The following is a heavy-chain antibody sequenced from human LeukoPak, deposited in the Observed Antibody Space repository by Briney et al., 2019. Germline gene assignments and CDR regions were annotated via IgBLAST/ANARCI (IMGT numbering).Heavy chain of an antibody. CDR1: GFTFSSYW. J-gene: IGHJ4*02. D-gene: IGHD3-16*01. CDR3: ARDGGADDY. Sequence: GGSLRLSCEASGFTFSSYWMSWVRQAPGKGLEWVANIKTDGSEKYYVDSVKGRFTISRDNAKNSLYLQMNSLRAEDTAVYYCARDGGADDYWGQGTLVTVSS. CDR2: IKTDGSEK. V-gene: IGHV3-7*03.